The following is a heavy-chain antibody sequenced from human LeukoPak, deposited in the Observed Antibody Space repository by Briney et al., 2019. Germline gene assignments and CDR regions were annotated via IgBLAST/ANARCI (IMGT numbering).Heavy chain of an antibody. CDR1: GYTFTSYD. J-gene: IGHJ4*02. CDR2: VNPNSGNT. CDR3: AREFDYYDSSGYSKYDY. D-gene: IGHD3-22*01. V-gene: IGHV1-8*01. Sequence: ASVKVSCKASGYTFTSYDINWVRQATGQGLEWMGWVNPNSGNTGYAQKFQGRVTMTRNTSISTAYMELSSLRSEDTAVYYCAREFDYYDSSGYSKYDYWGQGTLVTVSS.